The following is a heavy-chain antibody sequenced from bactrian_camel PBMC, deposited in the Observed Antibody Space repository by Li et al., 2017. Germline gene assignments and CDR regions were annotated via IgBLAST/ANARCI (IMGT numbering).Heavy chain of an antibody. Sequence: HVQLVESGGGSVQAGGSLRLSCTCSSARIFNTNSMAWFRQAPGKEWEGVAAIDQHGVIDYSDSVKGRFTISKDNAKNILYLQMNSLKPEDTAMYYCARDRSSFYGGQWPRADFTYWGQGTQVTVS. V-gene: IGHV3S53*01. CDR2: IDQHGVI. D-gene: IGHD5*01. J-gene: IGHJ4*01. CDR3: ARDRSSFYGGQWPRADFTY. CDR1: SARIFNTNS.